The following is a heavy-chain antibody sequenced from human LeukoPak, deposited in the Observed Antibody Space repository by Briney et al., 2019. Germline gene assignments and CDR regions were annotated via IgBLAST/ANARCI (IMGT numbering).Heavy chain of an antibody. Sequence: ASVKVSCKASGYTFTGYYMHWVRQAPGQGLEWMGWINLNSGGTNYAQKFQGRVTMTRDTSISTAYMELSRLRSDDTAVYYCARDLGVVPAADDAFDIWGQGTMVTVSS. CDR1: GYTFTGYY. D-gene: IGHD2-2*01. V-gene: IGHV1-2*02. CDR3: ARDLGVVPAADDAFDI. CDR2: INLNSGGT. J-gene: IGHJ3*02.